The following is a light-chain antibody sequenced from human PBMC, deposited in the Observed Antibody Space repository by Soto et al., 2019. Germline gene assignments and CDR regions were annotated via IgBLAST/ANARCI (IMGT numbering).Light chain of an antibody. CDR3: QQNNSYPLT. CDR1: HSINKW. V-gene: IGKV1-5*03. CDR2: KAS. Sequence: DIQMTQSPATLSASVGDRVTITCRASHSINKWLAWYQQRPGKAPKLLIYKASSLQSGVPSRFSGSGSGTEFTVTISGLQPDDFAIYYCQQNNSYPLTFGGGTKMEIK. J-gene: IGKJ4*01.